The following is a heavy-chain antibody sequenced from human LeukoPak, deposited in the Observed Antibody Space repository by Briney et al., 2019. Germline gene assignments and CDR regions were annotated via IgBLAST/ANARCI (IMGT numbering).Heavy chain of an antibody. V-gene: IGHV1-2*02. J-gene: IGHJ4*02. CDR3: SRDLRPANL. CDR1: GYTYTDHF. Sequence: ASVTVSCKASGYTYTDHFIHWVRQAPGQGLEYMGWIHPGSGNTKYAQMFQGRVTLTRDTSVYTTYIELSSLRSDDTAVYYCSRDLRPANLWGQGTLVTVSS. CDR2: IHPGSGNT. D-gene: IGHD1-7*01.